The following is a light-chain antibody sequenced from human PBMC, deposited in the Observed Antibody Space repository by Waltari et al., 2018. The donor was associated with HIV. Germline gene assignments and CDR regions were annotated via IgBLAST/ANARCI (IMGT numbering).Light chain of an antibody. CDR2: GAS. CDR3: QQYGRSPYT. J-gene: IGKJ2*01. V-gene: IGKV3-20*01. CDR1: QSSSRSY. Sequence: ELLLTQSPGTLSLSLAVSATLACRAIQSSSRSYLAWYQQKPGQPPRLLIYGASSRATGIPDRFSGIGSGTDFTLTISILEPEDFAVYYCQQYGRSPYTFGQGTKLEIK.